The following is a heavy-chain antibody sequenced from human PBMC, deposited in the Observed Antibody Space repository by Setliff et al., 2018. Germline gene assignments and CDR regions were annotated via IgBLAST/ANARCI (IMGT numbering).Heavy chain of an antibody. CDR3: ARRRLYSSSWFEGAFDI. J-gene: IGHJ3*02. V-gene: IGHV4-39*01. CDR1: GGSISSTHYY. CDR2: IYYSGST. Sequence: SETLSLTCTVSGGSISSTHYYWGWIRQPPGKGLEWIGSIYYSGSTYYNPSLKSRVTISVDTSKNQFSLKLSSVTAADTAVYYCARRRLYSSSWFEGAFDIWGQGTMVTVSS. D-gene: IGHD6-13*01.